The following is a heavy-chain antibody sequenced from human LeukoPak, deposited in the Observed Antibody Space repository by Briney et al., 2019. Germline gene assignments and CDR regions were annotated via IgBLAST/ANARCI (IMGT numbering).Heavy chain of an antibody. V-gene: IGHV3-48*03. CDR2: ISSGDARM. D-gene: IGHD5/OR15-5a*01. CDR1: GFTLNNYA. CDR3: ARPSVYGFDAFDM. Sequence: GGSLRLSCAGSGFTLNNYAIHWVRQAPGKGLEWVAYISSGDARMDHAESVKGRFTISRDNAKNSLSPQMNSLRAEDTAVYYCARPSVYGFDAFDMWGQGTMVIVSA. J-gene: IGHJ3*02.